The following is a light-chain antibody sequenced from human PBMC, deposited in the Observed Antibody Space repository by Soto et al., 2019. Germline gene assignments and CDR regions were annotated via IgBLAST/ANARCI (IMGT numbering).Light chain of an antibody. Sequence: DIQMTQSPSSLSASVGDRVTITCRASQSINNFLNWYQQKPGKAPNLLIYDAFNLEPGVPSRFSARGSGTDFTFTISSLQPEDIATYYCQQYDNGLITFGQGTRLEIK. V-gene: IGKV1-33*01. CDR1: QSINNF. J-gene: IGKJ5*01. CDR2: DAF. CDR3: QQYDNGLIT.